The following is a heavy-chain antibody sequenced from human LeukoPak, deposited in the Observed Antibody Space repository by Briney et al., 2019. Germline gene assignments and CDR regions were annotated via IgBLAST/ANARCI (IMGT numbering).Heavy chain of an antibody. CDR2: IYYSGSA. CDR3: ARVSYDGRGYNSDY. V-gene: IGHV4-59*01. Sequence: SETLSLTCTVSGGSISNYYWSWIRQPPGKGLEWLGYIYYSGSANYNPSLKSRVIISVDTSKNQFSLRLSSVTAADTAMYYCARVSYDGRGYNSDYWGQGTLVTVSS. D-gene: IGHD3-22*01. CDR1: GGSISNYY. J-gene: IGHJ4*02.